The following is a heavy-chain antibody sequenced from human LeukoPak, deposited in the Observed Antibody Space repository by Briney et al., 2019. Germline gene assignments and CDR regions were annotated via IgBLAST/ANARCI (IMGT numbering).Heavy chain of an antibody. CDR3: ASPRARGGSYPFDY. V-gene: IGHV4-30-4*08. Sequence: PSETLSLTCTVSGGSISSGDYYWSWIRQPPGKGLEWIGYIYYSGSTYYNPSLKSRVTISVDTSKNQFSLKLSSVTAADPAVYYCASPRARGGSYPFDYWGQGTLVTVSS. CDR1: GGSISSGDYY. D-gene: IGHD1-26*01. J-gene: IGHJ4*02. CDR2: IYYSGST.